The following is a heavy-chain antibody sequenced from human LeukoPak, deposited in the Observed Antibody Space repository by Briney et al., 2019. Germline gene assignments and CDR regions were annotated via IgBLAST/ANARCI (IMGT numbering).Heavy chain of an antibody. D-gene: IGHD6-19*01. CDR1: GFTFSSYA. V-gene: IGHV3-23*01. J-gene: IGHJ4*02. CDR2: ISGSGYGT. CDR3: AKESGYSSAWLNY. Sequence: GGSLRLSCAASGFTFSSYAMTWVRQAPGKGLEWVSSISGSGYGTYYADSMKGRFTISRDNSKSTVYLEMNSLRADDTAIYFCAKESGYSSAWLNYWGQGTLVTVSS.